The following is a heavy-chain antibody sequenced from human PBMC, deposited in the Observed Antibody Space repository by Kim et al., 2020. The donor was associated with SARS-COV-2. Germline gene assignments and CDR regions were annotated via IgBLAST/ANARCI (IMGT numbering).Heavy chain of an antibody. J-gene: IGHJ5*02. Sequence: VKGRYTITRDNYKNTLYLQMNSLRAEDTAVYYCAKASIVGATRGVNWFDPWGQGTLVTVSS. CDR3: AKASIVGATRGVNWFDP. D-gene: IGHD1-26*01. V-gene: IGHV3-33*06.